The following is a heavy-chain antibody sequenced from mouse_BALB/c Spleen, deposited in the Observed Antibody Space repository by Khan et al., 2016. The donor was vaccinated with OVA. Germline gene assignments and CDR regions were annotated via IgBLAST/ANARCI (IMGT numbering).Heavy chain of an antibody. J-gene: IGHJ1*01. Sequence: QVQLKQSGPGPVAPSQSLSITCTISGFSLTSYGVHWVRQPAGKGLEWLVVIWSDGRTTYNSALKSRLSISKDNSKSQVFLKVNSLQTDDTAIYYGARQVSPGYSAVWGAGTTVTVSS. CDR1: GFSLTSYG. D-gene: IGHD6-2*01. CDR2: IWSDGRT. CDR3: ARQVSPGYSAV. V-gene: IGHV2-6-1*01.